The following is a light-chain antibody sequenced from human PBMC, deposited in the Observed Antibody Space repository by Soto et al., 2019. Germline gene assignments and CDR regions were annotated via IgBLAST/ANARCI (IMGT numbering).Light chain of an antibody. V-gene: IGKV3-20*01. CDR1: QSVSNNY. CDR3: QQYGSSGT. Sequence: EILLTQAPGTLSLSPGERATLSCRASQSVSNNYLAWYQPKPGKAPRLLIYGASNRATGIPDRLSGSGSGTDFTLPIRRLEPEDFAVYYCQQYGSSGTFGQGTKVDI. J-gene: IGKJ1*01. CDR2: GAS.